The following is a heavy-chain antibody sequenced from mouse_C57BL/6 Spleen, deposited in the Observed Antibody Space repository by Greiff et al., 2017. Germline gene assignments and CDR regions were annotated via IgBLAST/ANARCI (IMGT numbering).Heavy chain of an antibody. Sequence: VQLQQSGAELARPGASVKLSCKASGYTFTSYGLSWVKQRTGQGLEWIGEIYPRSGNTYYNEKFKGKATLTADKSSSTAYMELRSLTSEDSAVYFCARSNYYGSSYGAMDYWGQGTSVTVSS. CDR1: GYTFTSYG. J-gene: IGHJ4*01. D-gene: IGHD1-1*01. V-gene: IGHV1-81*01. CDR3: ARSNYYGSSYGAMDY. CDR2: IYPRSGNT.